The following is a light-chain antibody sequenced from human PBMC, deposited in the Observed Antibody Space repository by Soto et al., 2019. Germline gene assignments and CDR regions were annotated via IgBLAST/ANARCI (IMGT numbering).Light chain of an antibody. J-gene: IGKJ5*01. Sequence: EIVLTQSPGTLTLSPGERATLSCRASQSVSSSFLAWYQQKPGQAPRLLIYDASNRATGIPARFSGSGSGTDFTLTISSLEPEDFAVYYCQQRSNWQVTFGQGARL. V-gene: IGKV3D-20*02. CDR3: QQRSNWQVT. CDR2: DAS. CDR1: QSVSSSF.